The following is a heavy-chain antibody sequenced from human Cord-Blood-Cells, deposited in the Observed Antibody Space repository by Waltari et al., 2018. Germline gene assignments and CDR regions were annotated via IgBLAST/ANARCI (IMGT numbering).Heavy chain of an antibody. D-gene: IGHD3-10*01. CDR2: IYYRAST. CDR1: AGSISSSSYY. J-gene: IGHJ3*02. V-gene: IGHV4-39*01. Sequence: QLQLQESGPGLVKPSETLSLTCTVSAGSISSSSYYWGWLRQPPGKGLGWIGRIYYRASTFYDPSLRRRVTISVDTSKTEFSLKLSSGTAADTAVYYCAGQEDGSGSYAFDIWGQGTMVTDSS. CDR3: AGQEDGSGSYAFDI.